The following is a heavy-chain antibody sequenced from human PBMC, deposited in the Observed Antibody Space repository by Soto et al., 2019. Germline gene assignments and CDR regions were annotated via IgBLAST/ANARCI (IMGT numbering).Heavy chain of an antibody. CDR1: GFTFSSYA. Sequence: PGGSLRLSCAASGFTFSSYAMHWVRQAPGKGLEWVAAISYDGSNKYYADSVKGRFTISRDNSKNTLYLQMNSLRAEDTAVYYCARVTVFSLAFDIWGQGTMVTVSS. D-gene: IGHD4-17*01. CDR2: ISYDGSNK. J-gene: IGHJ3*02. V-gene: IGHV3-30-3*01. CDR3: ARVTVFSLAFDI.